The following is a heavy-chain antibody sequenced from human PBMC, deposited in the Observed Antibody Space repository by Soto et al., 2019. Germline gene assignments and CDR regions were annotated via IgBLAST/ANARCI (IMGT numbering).Heavy chain of an antibody. CDR3: ARPGLAYCGGDCYSAYFQH. J-gene: IGHJ1*01. CDR1: GGTFSSYA. CDR2: IIPIFGTA. Sequence: QVQLVQSGAEVKKPGSSVKVSCKASGGTFSSYAISWVRQAPGQGLEWMGGIIPIFGTANYAQKFQGRVTITADESTSTGYMERSSLRSEDTAVYYCARPGLAYCGGDCYSAYFQHWGQGALVTVSS. V-gene: IGHV1-69*12. D-gene: IGHD2-21*02.